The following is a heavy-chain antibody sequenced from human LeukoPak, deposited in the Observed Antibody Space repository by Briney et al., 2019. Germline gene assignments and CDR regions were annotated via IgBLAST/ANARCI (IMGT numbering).Heavy chain of an antibody. Sequence: ASVKVSCKVSGYTLTELSMHWVRQAPGKGLEWMGGFDPEDGETIYAQKFQGRVTMTEDTSTDTAYMELSSLRSEDTAVYYCATGEFGSRTPDYWGQGTLVTVSS. CDR1: GYTLTELS. CDR3: ATGEFGSRTPDY. D-gene: IGHD3-10*01. V-gene: IGHV1-24*01. CDR2: FDPEDGET. J-gene: IGHJ4*02.